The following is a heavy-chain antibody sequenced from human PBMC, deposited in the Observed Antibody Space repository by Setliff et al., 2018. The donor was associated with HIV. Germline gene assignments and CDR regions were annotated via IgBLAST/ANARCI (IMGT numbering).Heavy chain of an antibody. D-gene: IGHD6-19*01. CDR3: ARFTSGWYGQY. J-gene: IGHJ4*02. Sequence: PSETLSLTCNVSGGSISAYYWSWVRQPPEKRLEWIGYIYSNGGTAYNPSLKSRVTISVDTSKNQFSLRLTSVTIADTAVYYCARFTSGWYGQYWGQGTLVTVSS. CDR1: GGSISAYY. CDR2: IYSNGGT. V-gene: IGHV4-59*01.